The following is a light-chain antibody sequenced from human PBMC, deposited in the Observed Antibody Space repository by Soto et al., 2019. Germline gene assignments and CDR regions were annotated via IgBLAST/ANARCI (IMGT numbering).Light chain of an antibody. CDR2: DAS. Sequence: GDRVTITCRASQSISSWLAWYQQKPGKAPKLLIYDASSLESGVPSRFSGNGSGTEFTLTISSLQPDDFATYYCQHYNSYSEAFGQGTKVDIK. CDR1: QSISSW. J-gene: IGKJ1*01. CDR3: QHYNSYSEA. V-gene: IGKV1-5*01.